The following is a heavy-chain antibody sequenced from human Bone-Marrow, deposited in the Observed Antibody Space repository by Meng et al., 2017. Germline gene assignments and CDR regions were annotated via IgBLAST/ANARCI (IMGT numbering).Heavy chain of an antibody. Sequence: GESLKISCAASGITFRNYWMHWVRQVPGKGLEWVSRIKNDGSSTSYADPVKGRFTISRDSAQNTLYLQMNSLTAEDTAVYYCATFRSLDYWGQGTLVTVSS. J-gene: IGHJ4*02. CDR3: ATFRSLDY. V-gene: IGHV3-74*01. CDR2: IKNDGSST. D-gene: IGHD3-16*02. CDR1: GITFRNYW.